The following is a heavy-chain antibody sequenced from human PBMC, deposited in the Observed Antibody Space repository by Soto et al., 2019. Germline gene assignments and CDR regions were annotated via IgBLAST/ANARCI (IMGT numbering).Heavy chain of an antibody. CDR3: ASWGGLHLPRLY. D-gene: IGHD3-16*01. CDR2: SYHSGTT. Sequence: QVQLQESGPGLVKPSGTLALTCAVSVDSIDNSYWWTWVRQSPGKGLEWIGESYHSGTTNYNPSLESRVTISVDRSKNEFSLTLDSVTAADTAVYYCASWGGLHLPRLYCGQGALVTVSS. V-gene: IGHV4-4*02. CDR1: VDSIDNSYW. J-gene: IGHJ4*02.